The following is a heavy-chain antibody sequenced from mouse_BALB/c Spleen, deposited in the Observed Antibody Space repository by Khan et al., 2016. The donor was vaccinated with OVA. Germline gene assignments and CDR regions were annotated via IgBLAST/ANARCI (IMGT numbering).Heavy chain of an antibody. CDR3: ANGNYGWFAY. Sequence: EVELLESGGGLVKPGGSLKLSCAASGFTFSNFAMSWVRQTPEKRLEWVATISSDGTYTYYPDSVKGRFTISRDNAKNTLYLQMNSLRSEDTAMYYCANGNYGWFAYWGQGTLVTVSA. J-gene: IGHJ3*01. D-gene: IGHD2-1*01. V-gene: IGHV5-9-1*01. CDR2: ISSDGTYT. CDR1: GFTFSNFA.